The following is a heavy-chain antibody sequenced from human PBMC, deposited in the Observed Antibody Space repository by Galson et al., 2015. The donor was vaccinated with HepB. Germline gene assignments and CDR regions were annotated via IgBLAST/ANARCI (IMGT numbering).Heavy chain of an antibody. D-gene: IGHD5/OR15-5a*01. Sequence: SVKVSCKVSGYSLTELSMHRVRQAPGKGLEWMGGFDPEYGETIYAQRLQGRVTMTEDTSTDTAYMELSNLRSEDTAVYFCARDPVYSISRDWFDQWGQGSLVTVSS. J-gene: IGHJ5*02. V-gene: IGHV1-24*01. CDR2: FDPEYGET. CDR1: GYSLTELS. CDR3: ARDPVYSISRDWFDQ.